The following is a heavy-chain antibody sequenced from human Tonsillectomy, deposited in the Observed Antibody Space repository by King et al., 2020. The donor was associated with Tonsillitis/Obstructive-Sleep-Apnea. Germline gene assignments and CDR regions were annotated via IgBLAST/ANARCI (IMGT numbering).Heavy chain of an antibody. V-gene: IGHV7-4-1*02. CDR3: ATTELYDYGDYYYYRDV. D-gene: IGHD4-17*01. Sequence: VQLVESGSELKKPGASVKVSCKASGYTFTSYAMNWVRQAPGQGLEWMGWTNTNTGNPTYAPGFTGRFVFSLATSVTTAYLQSSSLKAEDTAVYYCATTELYDYGDYYYYRDVWGKGTTVTVSS. CDR1: GYTFTSYA. J-gene: IGHJ6*03. CDR2: TNTNTGNP.